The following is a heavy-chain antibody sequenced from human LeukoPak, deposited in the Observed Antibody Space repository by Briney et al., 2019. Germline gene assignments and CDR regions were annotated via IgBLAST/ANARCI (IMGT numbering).Heavy chain of an antibody. Sequence: GASVKVSCKASGYTFTSYGISWVRQAPGQGLEWMGWISAYNGNTNYAQKLQGRVIMTTDTSTSTAYMELSSLRSEDTAVYYCARSGGTAYYYYYYMDVWGKGTTVTISS. V-gene: IGHV1-18*01. D-gene: IGHD4-23*01. CDR3: ARSGGTAYYYYYYMDV. CDR1: GYTFTSYG. J-gene: IGHJ6*03. CDR2: ISAYNGNT.